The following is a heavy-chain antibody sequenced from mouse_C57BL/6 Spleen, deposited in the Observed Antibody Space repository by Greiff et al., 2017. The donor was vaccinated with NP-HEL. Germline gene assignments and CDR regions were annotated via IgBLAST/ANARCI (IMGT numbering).Heavy chain of an antibody. CDR1: GYTFTSYW. D-gene: IGHD2-4*01. J-gene: IGHJ2*01. CDR2: IHPNSGST. CDR3: ARYYDYLYYFDY. Sequence: QVQLQQPGAELVKPGASVKLSCKASGYTFTSYWMHWVKQRPGQGLEWIGMIHPNSGSTNYNEKFKSKATLTVDKSSSTAYMQLSSLTSEDSAVYYCARYYDYLYYFDYWGQGTTLTVSS. V-gene: IGHV1-64*01.